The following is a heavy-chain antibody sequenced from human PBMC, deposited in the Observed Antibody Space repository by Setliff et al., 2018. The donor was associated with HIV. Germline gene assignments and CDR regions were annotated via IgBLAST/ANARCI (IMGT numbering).Heavy chain of an antibody. V-gene: IGHV1-8*02. CDR2: VNPYSGNS. D-gene: IGHD2-15*01. CDR3: ARGFASESGSYYYDF. J-gene: IGHJ4*02. Sequence: ASVKVSCKPSGYYFATYDINWVRQAAGQGLEWMGWVNPYSGNSGYAQRFHGRLTMTRDTSRGTAHMELRSLRSDDTAVYYCARGFASESGSYYYDFWGQGTLVTVSS. CDR1: GYYFATYD.